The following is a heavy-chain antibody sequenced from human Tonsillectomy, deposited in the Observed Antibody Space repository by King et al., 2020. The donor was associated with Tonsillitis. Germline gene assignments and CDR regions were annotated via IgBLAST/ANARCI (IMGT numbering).Heavy chain of an antibody. D-gene: IGHD3-3*02. V-gene: IGHV2-70*04. CDR1: GFSLSTTGMR. CDR3: ARATDLAWFDP. J-gene: IGHJ5*02. CDR2: LDWDDEK. Sequence: VTLKESGPALVKPTQTLTLTCTFSGFSLSTTGMRVSWILQPPRKALEWRALLDWDDEKFYSTSLKTRLTISWDTSKNQVVLTITNMDPLDTATYYCARATDLAWFDPWGQGTLVTVAS.